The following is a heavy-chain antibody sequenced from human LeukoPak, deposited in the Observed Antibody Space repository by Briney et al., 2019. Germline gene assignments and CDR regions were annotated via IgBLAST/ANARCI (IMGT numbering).Heavy chain of an antibody. CDR2: ISGSGGRT. Sequence: PGGSLRLSCAASGFTFSSYAMSWVRQAPGKGLEWVSVISGSGGRTSYADSVKGRFTVSRDNSKNTLYLQMNSLRAEDTAVYYCARVGIARPYFDYWGQGTLVTVSS. V-gene: IGHV3-23*01. CDR1: GFTFSSYA. CDR3: ARVGIARPYFDY. J-gene: IGHJ4*02. D-gene: IGHD6-13*01.